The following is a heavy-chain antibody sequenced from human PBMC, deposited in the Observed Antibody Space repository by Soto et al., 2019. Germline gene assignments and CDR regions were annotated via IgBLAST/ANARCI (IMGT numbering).Heavy chain of an antibody. CDR1: GFTFSSCS. CDR2: ISSSSSTI. CDR3: ASDYGDYGYYYYYMDV. V-gene: IGHV3-48*01. D-gene: IGHD4-17*01. Sequence: GGSLRLSCAASGFTFSSCSMNWVRQAPGKGLEWVPYISSSSSTIYYADSVKGRFTISRDNAKNSLYLQMNSLRAEDTAVYYCASDYGDYGYYYYYMDVWGKGTTVTVSS. J-gene: IGHJ6*03.